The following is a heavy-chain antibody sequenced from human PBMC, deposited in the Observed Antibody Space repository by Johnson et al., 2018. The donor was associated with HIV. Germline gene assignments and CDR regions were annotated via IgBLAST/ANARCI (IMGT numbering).Heavy chain of an antibody. D-gene: IGHD3-3*01. V-gene: IGHV3-20*04. CDR3: ARAQIDVLRFLEWLPRDDAFDI. CDR2: INWNGGST. Sequence: VQLVESGGGVVRPGGSLRLSCAASGFTFDDYGMSWVRQAPGKGLEWVSGINWNGGSTGYPDSVKGRFTISRDTAQNSLYLQMNSLGAEDTAVYYCARAQIDVLRFLEWLPRDDAFDIWGQGTMVTVSS. J-gene: IGHJ3*02. CDR1: GFTFDDYG.